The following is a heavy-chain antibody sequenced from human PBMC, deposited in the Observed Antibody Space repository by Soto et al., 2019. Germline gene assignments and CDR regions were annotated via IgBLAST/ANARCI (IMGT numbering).Heavy chain of an antibody. V-gene: IGHV3-73*01. CDR3: TRQGGVRGYSGYDPSYYYYYMDV. CDR2: IRSKANSYAT. CDR1: GFTFSGSA. J-gene: IGHJ6*03. D-gene: IGHD5-12*01. Sequence: GGSLRLSCAASGFTFSGSAMHWVRQASGKGLEWVGRIRSKANSYATAYAASVKGRFTISRDDSKNTAYLQMNSLKTEDTAVYYCTRQGGVRGYSGYDPSYYYYYMDVWGKGTTVTVSS.